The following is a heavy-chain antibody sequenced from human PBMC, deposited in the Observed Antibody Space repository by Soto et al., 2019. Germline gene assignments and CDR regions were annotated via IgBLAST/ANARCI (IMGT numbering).Heavy chain of an antibody. CDR1: GFTVSNAW. J-gene: IGHJ3*02. CDR2: IKSKTDGGTT. CDR3: TTYCSSTSCYVYDAFDI. V-gene: IGHV3-15*01. D-gene: IGHD2-2*01. Sequence: EVQLVESGGGLVKPGGSLRLSCAASGFTVSNAWMSWVRQAPGKGLEWVGRIKSKTDGGTTDYAAPVKGRFTISRDDSKNTLYLQMNSLKTEDTAVYYCTTYCSSTSCYVYDAFDIWGQGTMVTVSS.